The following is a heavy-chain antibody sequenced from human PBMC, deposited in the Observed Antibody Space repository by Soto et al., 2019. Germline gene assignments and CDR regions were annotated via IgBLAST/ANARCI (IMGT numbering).Heavy chain of an antibody. Sequence: SETRSLTCTVAGGSISSYYWSWILQPPGKGLEWIGYIYYSGSTNYNPSLKSRVTISVDTSKNQFSLKLSSVTAADTAVYYCASTYYNASSGPFDYWGQGTLVTVS. J-gene: IGHJ4*02. CDR3: ASTYYNASSGPFDY. CDR1: GGSISSYY. D-gene: IGHD3-22*01. CDR2: IYYSGST. V-gene: IGHV4-59*12.